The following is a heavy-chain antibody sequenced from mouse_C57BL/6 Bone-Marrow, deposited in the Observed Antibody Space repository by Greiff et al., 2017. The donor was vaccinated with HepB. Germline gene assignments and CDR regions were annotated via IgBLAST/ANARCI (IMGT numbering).Heavy chain of an antibody. V-gene: IGHV5-12*01. CDR3: ERHGDCYGNYGYFDV. CDR2: ISNGGGST. D-gene: IGHD2-1*01. J-gene: IGHJ1*03. CDR1: GFTFSDYY. Sequence: EVQLVESGGGLVQPGGSLKLSCAASGFTFSDYYMYWVRQTPEKRLEWVAYISNGGGSTYYPDTVKGRFTISRDNAKNTLDVQMSRLKSEDTAMYYCERHGDCYGNYGYFDVWGTGTTVTVSS.